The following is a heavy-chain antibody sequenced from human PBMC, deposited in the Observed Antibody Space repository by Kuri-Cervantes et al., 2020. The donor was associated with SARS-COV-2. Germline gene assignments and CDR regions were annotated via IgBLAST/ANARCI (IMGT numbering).Heavy chain of an antibody. CDR3: ARGGSSGRYYFDY. D-gene: IGHD6-19*01. Sequence: GGSLRLSCAASGFTFSSYSMNWVRQAPGKGLEWVSSFSSSSSHIYYADSVKGRFTIFRDNAKNSLYLQMNSLRAEDTAVYYCARGGSSGRYYFDYWGQGTLVTVSS. V-gene: IGHV3-21*01. J-gene: IGHJ4*02. CDR2: FSSSSSHI. CDR1: GFTFSSYS.